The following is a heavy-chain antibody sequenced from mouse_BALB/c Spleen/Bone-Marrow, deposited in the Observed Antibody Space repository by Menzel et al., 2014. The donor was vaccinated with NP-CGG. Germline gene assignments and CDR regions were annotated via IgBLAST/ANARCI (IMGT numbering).Heavy chain of an antibody. J-gene: IGHJ4*01. CDR2: IYPGDGDT. Sequence: QVQLQQSGAELVRPGSSVKISCKASGYAFXSYWMNWVKQRPGQGLEWIGQIYPGDGDTNYNGKFKGKATLTADKSSSTAYMQLSSLTSEDSAVYFCARGDGNYPFYAMDYWGQGTSVTVSS. D-gene: IGHD2-1*01. CDR1: GYAFXSYW. V-gene: IGHV1-80*01. CDR3: ARGDGNYPFYAMDY.